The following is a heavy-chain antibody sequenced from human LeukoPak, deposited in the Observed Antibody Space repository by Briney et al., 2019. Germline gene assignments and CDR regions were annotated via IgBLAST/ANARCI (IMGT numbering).Heavy chain of an antibody. CDR3: ARDKSSAAGLFDY. J-gene: IGHJ4*02. Sequence: PGGSLRLSCAAPGFTFSSYSMNWVRQAPGKGLEWVSSISSSSSYIYYADSVKGRFTISRDNAKNSLYLQMNSLRAEDTAVYYCARDKSSAAGLFDYWGQGTLVTVSS. CDR2: ISSSSSYI. CDR1: GFTFSSYS. D-gene: IGHD6-13*01. V-gene: IGHV3-21*01.